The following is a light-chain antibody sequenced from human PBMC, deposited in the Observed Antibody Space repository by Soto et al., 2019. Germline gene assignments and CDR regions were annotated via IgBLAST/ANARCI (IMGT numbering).Light chain of an antibody. CDR2: DVS. CDR3: CSYAGTYMV. J-gene: IGLJ2*01. V-gene: IGLV2-11*01. CDR1: SSDVGGYDY. Sequence: QSALTQPRSVSGSPGQSVTISCTGTSSDVGGYDYVSWYQQHPGEAPKLMIYDVSERPSGVPDRFSGSKSGNTASLTISGLQAEDEAHYYCCSYAGTYMVFGGGTKLTVL.